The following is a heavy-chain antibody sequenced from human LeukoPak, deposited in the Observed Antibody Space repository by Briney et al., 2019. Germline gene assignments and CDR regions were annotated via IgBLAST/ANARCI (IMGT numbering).Heavy chain of an antibody. CDR2: IYYDGST. CDR1: DGSISSSTYY. D-gene: IGHD1-26*01. V-gene: IGHV4-39*07. CDR3: ASAKRYSGSFYFDD. Sequence: PSDTLSLTCTVSDGSISSSTYYWGWIRQPPGKGLEWIGNIYYDGSTYYSPSVKSRVTISIDTSKNRFSLKLTSVTAADTAVYYCASAKRYSGSFYFDDWGQGTLVTVSS. J-gene: IGHJ4*02.